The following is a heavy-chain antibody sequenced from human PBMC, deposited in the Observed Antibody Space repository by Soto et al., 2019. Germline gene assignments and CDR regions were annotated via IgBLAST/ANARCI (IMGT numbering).Heavy chain of an antibody. Sequence: GGSLRLSCAASGFTFSSYGMHWVRQAPGKGLEWVAVIWYDGSNKYYADSVKGRFTISRDNSKNTLYLQMNSLRAEETAVYYCARDEVSSAAYAFDSWGQGTMFTVSS. CDR3: ARDEVSSAAYAFDS. V-gene: IGHV3-33*01. D-gene: IGHD6-25*01. CDR1: GFTFSSYG. CDR2: IWYDGSNK. J-gene: IGHJ3*02.